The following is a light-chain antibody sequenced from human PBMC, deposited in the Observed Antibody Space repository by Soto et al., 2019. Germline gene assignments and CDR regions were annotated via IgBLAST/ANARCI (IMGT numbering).Light chain of an antibody. Sequence: EIVMTQSPATLSVSPGERATLSCRASQSVSSNLAWYQQKPGQPPRLLIYDSSTRATGFPDRFSGSGSGTDFTLTIIRLEPEDFAVYYCQQYDISPWTFGQGTKVDTK. J-gene: IGKJ1*01. CDR2: DSS. CDR3: QQYDISPWT. V-gene: IGKV3D-15*01. CDR1: QSVSSN.